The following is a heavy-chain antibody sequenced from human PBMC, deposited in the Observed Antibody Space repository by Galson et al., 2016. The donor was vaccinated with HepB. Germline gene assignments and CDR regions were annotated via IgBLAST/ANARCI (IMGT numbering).Heavy chain of an antibody. D-gene: IGHD6-13*01. CDR1: GGSISSYY. CDR2: MSSSAST. V-gene: IGHV4-59*08. J-gene: IGHJ4*02. Sequence: ETLSLTCTVSGGSISSYYWSWIRQSPGKGLEWIGSMSSSASTSYNPSLKSRVSISADTSKNQFSLRLSSVTAADTAVYYCARHGRTAAVEFDYWGQGTLVTVSS. CDR3: ARHGRTAAVEFDY.